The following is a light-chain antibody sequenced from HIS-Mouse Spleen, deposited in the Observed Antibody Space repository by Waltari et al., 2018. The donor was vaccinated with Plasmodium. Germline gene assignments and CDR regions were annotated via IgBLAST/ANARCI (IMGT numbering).Light chain of an antibody. CDR3: CSYAGSSTHYV. V-gene: IGLV2-23*01. Sequence: QSALTQPASVSGSPGQSITISCTGTSRDVGSYNLASWYQQHPGKAPKLMIYEGSKRPSGVSNRFSGSKSGNTASLTISGLQAEDEADYYCCSYAGSSTHYVFGTGTKVTVL. CDR1: SRDVGSYNL. J-gene: IGLJ1*01. CDR2: EGS.